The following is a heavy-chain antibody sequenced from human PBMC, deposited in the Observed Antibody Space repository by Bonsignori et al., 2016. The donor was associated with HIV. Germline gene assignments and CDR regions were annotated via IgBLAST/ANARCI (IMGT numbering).Heavy chain of an antibody. CDR3: SKVYLSGTLHDVFDI. Sequence: ELQLVESGGGLVQPGGTLRISCAASGFTFSDYGMSWVRQAPGKGLQWVSSISGSGDSTYYVDSVKGRFTISRDNSRNTMFLQLSSLRAEDMALYYCSKVYLSGTLHDVFDIW. V-gene: IGHV3-23*02. J-gene: IGHJ3*02. CDR1: GFTFSDYG. CDR2: ISGSGDST. D-gene: IGHD1-26*01.